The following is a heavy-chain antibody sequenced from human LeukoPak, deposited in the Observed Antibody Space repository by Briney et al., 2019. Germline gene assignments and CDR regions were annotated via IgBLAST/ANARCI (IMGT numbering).Heavy chain of an antibody. CDR2: ISYDGINK. Sequence: GGSLRLSCAASGFTFSSYAMHWVRQAPAKGLEWVAVISYDGINKYCVDSVKGRFTISRDNSKNTLYLQMNSLRAEDTAVYYCARDGYDLNTPKVSTIFDYWGQGTLVTVSS. D-gene: IGHD5-18*01. J-gene: IGHJ4*02. V-gene: IGHV3-30-3*01. CDR1: GFTFSSYA. CDR3: ARDGYDLNTPKVSTIFDY.